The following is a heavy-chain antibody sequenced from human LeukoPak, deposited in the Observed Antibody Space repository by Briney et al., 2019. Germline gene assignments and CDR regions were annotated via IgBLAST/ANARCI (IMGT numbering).Heavy chain of an antibody. V-gene: IGHV1-18*01. CDR3: ARDQAATNTQVRFCLD. J-gene: IGHJ4*02. Sequence: ASVKVSCKASGYPFDNFGLTWVRQAPGQGLEWMGWISAYNGNTHYAQKLQGRVTMTTDTSTSTAYMDLRSLRSDDTAVYYCARDQAATNTQVRFCLDWGQGTLVTISS. CDR2: ISAYNGNT. CDR1: GYPFDNFG. D-gene: IGHD3-9*01.